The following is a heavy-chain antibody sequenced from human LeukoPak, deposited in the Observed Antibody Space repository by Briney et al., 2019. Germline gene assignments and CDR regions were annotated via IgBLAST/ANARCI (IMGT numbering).Heavy chain of an antibody. J-gene: IGHJ4*02. V-gene: IGHV3-74*01. Sequence: GGSLRLSCAASGVTFSNYWMHWIRQDRGKGLVRVSRINSDGSSTTSADSVKGRFTISRDNAKNTLYLQMNSLRAEDTAVYYCAKGGATVIDYWGQGTLVTVSS. CDR3: AKGGATVIDY. CDR2: INSDGSST. CDR1: GVTFSNYW. D-gene: IGHD4-17*01.